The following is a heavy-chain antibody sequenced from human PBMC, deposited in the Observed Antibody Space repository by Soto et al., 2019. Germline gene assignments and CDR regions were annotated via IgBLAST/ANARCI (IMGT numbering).Heavy chain of an antibody. V-gene: IGHV6-1*01. D-gene: IGHD6-13*01. J-gene: IGHJ5*02. CDR1: GDSVSSNSAA. Sequence: SQTLSLTCAISGDSVSSNSAAWNWIRQSPSRGLEWLGRTYYRSKWYNDYAVSVKSRITINPDTSKNQFSLQLNSVTPEDTTVYYCARGIGSSWSRWLDPWGQGTLVTVSS. CDR2: TYYRSKWYN. CDR3: ARGIGSSWSRWLDP.